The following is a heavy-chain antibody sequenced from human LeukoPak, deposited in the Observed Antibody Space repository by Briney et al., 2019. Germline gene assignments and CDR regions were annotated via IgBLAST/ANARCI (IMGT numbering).Heavy chain of an antibody. D-gene: IGHD4-11*01. CDR1: GGSISSSSYF. CDR2: IYFTGST. CDR3: ARAPYNSKYYITD. Sequence: KSSETLSLTCTVSGGSISSSSYFWGWIRQPPGQGLEWIGAIYFTGSTYYDPSLKSRVSISEDTSKNRFSLNLTSLTAADTAIYYCARAPYNSKYYITDWGRGTLVTVSS. V-gene: IGHV4-39*07. J-gene: IGHJ4*02.